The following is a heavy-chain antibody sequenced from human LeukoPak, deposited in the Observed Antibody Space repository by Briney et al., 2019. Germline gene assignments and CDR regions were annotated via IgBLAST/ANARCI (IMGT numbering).Heavy chain of an antibody. J-gene: IGHJ4*02. Sequence: GASVKVSCKASGYTFTSYGISWVRQAPGQGLEWMGWISAYNGNTNYAQKLQGRVTMTTDTSTSTAYMELRSLRSDDTAVYYCARAPSYDSSGYIDYWGQGTLVTVSS. CDR2: ISAYNGNT. D-gene: IGHD3-22*01. CDR3: ARAPSYDSSGYIDY. CDR1: GYTFTSYG. V-gene: IGHV1-18*01.